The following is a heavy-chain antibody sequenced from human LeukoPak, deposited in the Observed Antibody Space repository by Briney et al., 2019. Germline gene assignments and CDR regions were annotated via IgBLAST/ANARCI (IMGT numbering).Heavy chain of an antibody. D-gene: IGHD1-14*01. CDR1: GLTVSNNY. J-gene: IGHJ3*02. CDR2: SYSDSNT. V-gene: IGHV3-53*01. Sequence: GGSLRLSCTASGLTVSNNYMSWLGQAPGKGLEWVSISYSDSNTNYADSVKGRFTISRDTSQNTLSLQMNSLRAEDTAAYYCVRKNRDFNAAFDIWGQGTVVTVSS. CDR3: VRKNRDFNAAFDI.